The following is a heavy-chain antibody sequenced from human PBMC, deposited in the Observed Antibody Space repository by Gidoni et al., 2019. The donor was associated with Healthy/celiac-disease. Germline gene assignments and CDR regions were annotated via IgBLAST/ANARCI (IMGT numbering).Heavy chain of an antibody. Sequence: QVQLVECGGSVVQPGRSLRLSCAAPGFTFSSYAMHWVRQAPGKGLVWVAVISYDGSNKYYADAVKGRFTISRDNSKNTLYLQMNSLRAEDTAVYYCAREIFGVVTYTLDYWGQGTLVTV. CDR1: GFTFSSYA. D-gene: IGHD3-3*01. CDR3: AREIFGVVTYTLDY. CDR2: ISYDGSNK. J-gene: IGHJ4*02. V-gene: IGHV3-30-3*01.